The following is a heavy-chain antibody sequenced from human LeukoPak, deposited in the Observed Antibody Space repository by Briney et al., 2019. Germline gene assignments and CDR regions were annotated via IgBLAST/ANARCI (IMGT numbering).Heavy chain of an antibody. CDR1: GFTLSSYG. D-gene: IGHD1-7*01. J-gene: IGHJ2*01. CDR3: AKDDGTTAFWYFDL. CDR2: IWYDGSNK. Sequence: PGGSLRLSCAPPGFTLSSYGMCWVRQAPGKGLEWVAVIWYDGSNKYYADSVKGRFTISRDNSKTSLYLQMNSLRTEDTALYYCAKDDGTTAFWYFDLWGRGTLVTVSS. V-gene: IGHV3-33*03.